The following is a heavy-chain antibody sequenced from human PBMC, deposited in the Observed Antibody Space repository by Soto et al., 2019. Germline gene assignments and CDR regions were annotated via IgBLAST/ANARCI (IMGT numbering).Heavy chain of an antibody. J-gene: IGHJ4*02. D-gene: IGHD3-10*01. CDR3: ASPSMLRGVIAFDQ. CDR2: TFYSAST. Sequence: QVRLQESGPGLVRPSETLSLTCTASGVSISSAGYYWSWIPHHPGKGLEWIGTTFYSASTYYNPSLKSATSISVDTSKNQFSLNLSSVTAADTAVYYSASPSMLRGVIAFDQWGPGIQVTVSS. CDR1: GVSISSAGYY. V-gene: IGHV4-31*01.